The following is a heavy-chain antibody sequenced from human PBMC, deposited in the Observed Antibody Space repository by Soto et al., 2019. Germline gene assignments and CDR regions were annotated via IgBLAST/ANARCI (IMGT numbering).Heavy chain of an antibody. D-gene: IGHD6-19*01. CDR1: GYTFDNYG. J-gene: IGHJ4*02. CDR2: ISAYNGHT. V-gene: IGHV1-18*01. Sequence: QVKLVRSGAEVKKSGASVRVSCKASGYTFDNYGISWVRQAPGLGLEWMGWISAYNGHTNYAQKFQDRVNMTTDTSTRTAYMELRSLTSDDTAVFYCARDDGWSSASLVDYWGQGTVVTVSA. CDR3: ARDDGWSSASLVDY.